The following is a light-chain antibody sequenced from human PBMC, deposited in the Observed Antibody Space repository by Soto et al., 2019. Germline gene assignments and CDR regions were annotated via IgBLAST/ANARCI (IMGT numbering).Light chain of an antibody. CDR3: AAWDDSLHGPV. CDR1: SSNIGSNT. V-gene: IGLV1-44*01. Sequence: QSVLTQPPSASGTPGQRVTISCSGSSSNIGSNTVNWYQQLPGTAPKLLIYSNNRRPSGVPDRFSGSKSGTSASLAISGLQSEDESDSYCAAWDDSLHGPVFGGGTKLTVL. CDR2: SNN. J-gene: IGLJ2*01.